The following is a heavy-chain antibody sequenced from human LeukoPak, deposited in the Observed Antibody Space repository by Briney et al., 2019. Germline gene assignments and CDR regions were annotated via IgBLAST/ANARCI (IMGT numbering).Heavy chain of an antibody. CDR3: ARLYVWGSYRFDY. J-gene: IGHJ4*02. V-gene: IGHV4-59*12. CDR2: IYYSGST. Sequence: SETLSLTCTVSGGSISSYYWSWIRQPPGKGLEWIGYIYYSGSTNYNPSLKSRVTISVDTSKNQFSLKLSSVTAADTAVYYCARLYVWGSYRFDYWGQGSLATVSS. CDR1: GGSISSYY. D-gene: IGHD3-16*02.